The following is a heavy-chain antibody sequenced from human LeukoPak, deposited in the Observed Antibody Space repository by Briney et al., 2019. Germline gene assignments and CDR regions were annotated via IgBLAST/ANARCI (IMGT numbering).Heavy chain of an antibody. CDR2: IYYRVTN. D-gene: IGHD1-20*01. Sequence: SETLSLTCTVSGDSVSSDSYYWSWIRQPPGRGLDRIGYIYYRVTNNYNPPLKSRFTISIDTSKTQCSLRLSSVTAADTAVYYCARSVHNWNDYFGYWGQGTLVTVSS. CDR1: GDSVSSDSYY. J-gene: IGHJ4*01. V-gene: IGHV4-61*01. CDR3: ARSVHNWNDYFGY.